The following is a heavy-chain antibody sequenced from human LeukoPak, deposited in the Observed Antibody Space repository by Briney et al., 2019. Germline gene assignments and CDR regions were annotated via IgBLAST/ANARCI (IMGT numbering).Heavy chain of an antibody. CDR3: ARVPPLQLHCSSTSCHSPYYYMDV. V-gene: IGHV1-8*03. Sequence: ASVKVSCKASGYTFTSYDINWVRQATGQGLEWMGWMNPNSGNTGYAQKFQGRVTITRNTSISTAYMELSSLRSEDTAVYYCARVPPLQLHCSSTSCHSPYYYMDVWGKGTTVTVSS. CDR1: GYTFTSYD. CDR2: MNPNSGNT. D-gene: IGHD2-2*01. J-gene: IGHJ6*03.